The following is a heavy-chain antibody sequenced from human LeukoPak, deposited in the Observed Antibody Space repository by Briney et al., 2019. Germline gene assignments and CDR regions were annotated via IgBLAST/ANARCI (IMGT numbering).Heavy chain of an antibody. CDR3: AKTPDIVLMVYAPDY. CDR2: ISGSGGST. J-gene: IGHJ4*02. Sequence: GGSLRLSCAASGFTFSSYAMSWVRQAPGKGLEWVSAISGSGGSTYYADSVKGRFTIYRDNSKNTLYLQMNSLRAEDTAVYYCAKTPDIVLMVYAPDYWGQGTLVTVSS. CDR1: GFTFSSYA. D-gene: IGHD2-8*01. V-gene: IGHV3-23*01.